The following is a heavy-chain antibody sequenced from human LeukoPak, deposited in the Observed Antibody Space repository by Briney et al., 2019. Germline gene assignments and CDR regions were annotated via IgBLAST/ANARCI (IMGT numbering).Heavy chain of an antibody. CDR3: ARRDVNAMDV. CDR1: GYSFTSYR. Sequence: GESLKISCQGSGYSFTSYRIGWVRQMPGKGLEWMGVIYPGDSDSRYSPSFQGQVTISVDKSISSAYLQWSSLKASDTAMYYCARRDVNAMDVWGQGTTVIVSS. CDR2: IYPGDSDS. D-gene: IGHD2/OR15-2a*01. J-gene: IGHJ6*02. V-gene: IGHV5-51*01.